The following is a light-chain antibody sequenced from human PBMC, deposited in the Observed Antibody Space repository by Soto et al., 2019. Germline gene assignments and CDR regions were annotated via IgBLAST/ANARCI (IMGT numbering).Light chain of an antibody. CDR2: GAS. Sequence: EIVLTQSPGTLSLSPGERATLSCRTSQSVSNNYLAWYQQKPGQAPRLLIYGASSRATGIPDRFSGSGSGTDFTLTISRLEPEDFAVYYCQQYGSSRSTFGQGTRPAIK. V-gene: IGKV3-20*01. J-gene: IGKJ5*01. CDR1: QSVSNNY. CDR3: QQYGSSRST.